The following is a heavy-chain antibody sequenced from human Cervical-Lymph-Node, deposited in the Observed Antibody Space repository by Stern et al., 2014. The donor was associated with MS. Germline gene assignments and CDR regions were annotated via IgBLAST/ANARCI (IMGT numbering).Heavy chain of an antibody. V-gene: IGHV1-69*01. CDR3: AREWGDHTGNRFDH. J-gene: IGHJ4*02. Sequence: QVQLGQSGAEVRKPGSSVKVSCKASGGIFSRDPTSLVRQAPGEGLEWMGDFRPLLGTSHYAQKFQGRLTMTADESTSTAYMELSRLRSEDTALYCCAREWGDHTGNRFDHWGQGTLVTVSS. CDR1: GGIFSRDP. CDR2: FRPLLGTS. D-gene: IGHD1-14*01.